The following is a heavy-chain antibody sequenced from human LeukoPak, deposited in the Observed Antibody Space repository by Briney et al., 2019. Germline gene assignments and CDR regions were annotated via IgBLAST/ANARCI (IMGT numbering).Heavy chain of an antibody. CDR3: ARHGEGNAFDI. CDR1: GYTFTVYY. CDR2: INPNSGGT. D-gene: IGHD4-17*01. Sequence: ASVRVSCKASGYTFTVYYMHWVRQAPGQGREWMGWINPNSGGTNYAQKFQGRVTMTRDTSISTAYMELSRLRSDDTAVYYCARHGEGNAFDIWGQGTMVTVSS. V-gene: IGHV1-2*02. J-gene: IGHJ3*02.